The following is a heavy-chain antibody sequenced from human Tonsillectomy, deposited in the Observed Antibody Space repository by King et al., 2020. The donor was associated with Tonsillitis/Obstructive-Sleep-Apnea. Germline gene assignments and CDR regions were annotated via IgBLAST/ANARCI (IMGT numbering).Heavy chain of an antibody. J-gene: IGHJ4*02. CDR3: AKDIDNIAAFDY. CDR1: GFTFDDNA. Sequence: VQLVESGGGLVQPGRSLRLSCAASGFTFDDNAMHWVRQAPGKGLEWVSGVSWNSDSIGYADSVRGRFTISRDNAKNSLYLQMNSLRAEDTALYYCAKDIDNIAAFDYWGQGTLVTVSS. D-gene: IGHD1-14*01. CDR2: VSWNSDSI. V-gene: IGHV3-9*01.